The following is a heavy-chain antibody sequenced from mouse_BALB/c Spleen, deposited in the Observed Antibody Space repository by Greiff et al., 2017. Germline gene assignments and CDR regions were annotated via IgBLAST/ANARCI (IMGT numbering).Heavy chain of an antibody. CDR1: GFTFSSFG. CDR2: ISSGSSTI. J-gene: IGHJ3*01. D-gene: IGHD6-1*01. V-gene: IGHV5-17*02. CDR3: ARGPSFAY. Sequence: EVKLVESGGGLVQPGGSRKLSCAASGFTFSSFGMHWVRQAPEKGLEWVAYISSGSSTIYYADTVKGRFTISRDNPKNTLFLQMTSLRSEDTAMYYCARGPSFAYWGQGTLVTVSA.